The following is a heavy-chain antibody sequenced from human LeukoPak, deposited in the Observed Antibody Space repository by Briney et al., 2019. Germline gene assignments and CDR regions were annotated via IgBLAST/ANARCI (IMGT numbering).Heavy chain of an antibody. CDR3: ARCSYSGGSCPDY. Sequence: SGGSLRLSCAASGFTFSSYSMNWVRQAPGRGLVWLSRISNDGSDTGYADSVKGRFTISRDNAKNTLFLQMNSLRAEDTAVYYCARCSYSGGSCPDYWGQGTLVTVSS. CDR1: GFTFSSYS. D-gene: IGHD2-15*01. V-gene: IGHV3-74*01. J-gene: IGHJ4*02. CDR2: ISNDGSDT.